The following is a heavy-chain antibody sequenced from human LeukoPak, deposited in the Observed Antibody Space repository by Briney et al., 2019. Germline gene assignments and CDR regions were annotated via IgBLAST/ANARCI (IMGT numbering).Heavy chain of an antibody. D-gene: IGHD2-15*01. CDR2: ISSGGTTM. CDR1: GFTFSSFE. Sequence: GGSLRLSCAASGFTFSSFEMNWVRQAPGKGLEWVSYISSGGTTMYYADSVKGRFTISRDNAKNSLYLQMNSLRPEDTAVYYCARDFSTWYSIDYWGRGTLVIVSS. J-gene: IGHJ4*02. CDR3: ARDFSTWYSIDY. V-gene: IGHV3-48*03.